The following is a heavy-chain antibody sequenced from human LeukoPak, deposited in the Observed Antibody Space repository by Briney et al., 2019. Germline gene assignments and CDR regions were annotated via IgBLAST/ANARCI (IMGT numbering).Heavy chain of an antibody. V-gene: IGHV3-7*01. CDR1: GFTFSTYL. CDR3: TRDEGATETTYRFDH. CDR2: IKEDGSEK. D-gene: IGHD4-17*01. Sequence: GGSLSLSCAASGFTFSTYLMSWVRQAPGKGLEWVGNIKEDGSEKYYIDSVKGRFTISRDNAKSLLFLQMNSLRAEDTAVYYCTRDEGATETTYRFDHWGQGTLVTVSS. J-gene: IGHJ4*02.